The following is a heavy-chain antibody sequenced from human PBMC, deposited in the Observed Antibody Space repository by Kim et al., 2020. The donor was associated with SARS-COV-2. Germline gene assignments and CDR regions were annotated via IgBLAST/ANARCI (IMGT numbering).Heavy chain of an antibody. CDR3: ARQARRGHIVARHDWFDP. Sequence: SETLSLTCTVSGGSISSSSYYWGWIRQPPGKGLEWIGSIYYSGSTYYNPSLKSRVTISVDTSKNQFSLKLSSVTAADTAVYYCARQARRGHIVARHDWFDPGGQGTLVPVSP. V-gene: IGHV4-39*01. CDR1: GGSISSSSYY. J-gene: IGHJ5*02. D-gene: IGHD2-15*01. CDR2: IYYSGST.